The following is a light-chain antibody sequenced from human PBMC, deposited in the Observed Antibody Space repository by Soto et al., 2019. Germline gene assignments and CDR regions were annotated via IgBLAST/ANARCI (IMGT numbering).Light chain of an antibody. J-gene: IGLJ1*01. CDR1: SSDVGGYNY. CDR2: EVS. CDR3: SSYTSSSTLD. Sequence: QSALTQPASVSGSPGQSITISCTGTSSDVGGYNYVSWYQHYPGKAPKLMIYEVSNRPSGVSHRFSASKSGNTASLTISGLQAEDGADYYCSSYTSSSTLDFGTGTKLTVL. V-gene: IGLV2-14*01.